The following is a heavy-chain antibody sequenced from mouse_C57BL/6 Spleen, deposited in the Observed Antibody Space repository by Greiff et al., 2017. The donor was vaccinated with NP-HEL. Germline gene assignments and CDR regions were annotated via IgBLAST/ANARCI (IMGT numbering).Heavy chain of an antibody. D-gene: IGHD2-4*01. Sequence: QVQLQQPGAELVKPGASVKLSCKASGYTFTSYWMHWVKQRPGQGLEWIGMIHPNSGSTNYNEKFKSKATLTVDKSSSTAYMQLSSLTSDDSAVYYCAREGGIYYDLYWYFDVWGTGTTVTVSS. CDR2: IHPNSGST. CDR3: AREGGIYYDLYWYFDV. J-gene: IGHJ1*03. V-gene: IGHV1-64*01. CDR1: GYTFTSYW.